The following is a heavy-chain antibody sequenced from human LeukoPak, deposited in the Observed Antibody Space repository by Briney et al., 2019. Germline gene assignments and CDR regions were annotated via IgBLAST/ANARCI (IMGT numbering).Heavy chain of an antibody. V-gene: IGHV4-30-4*07. J-gene: IGHJ4*02. D-gene: IGHD1-26*01. Sequence: SETLSLTCAVSGGSISSGGYSWSWIRQPPGKGLEWIGYIYYSGSTYYNPSLKSRVTISVDTSKNQFSLKLSSVTAADTAVYYCATTTIRLGYWGQGTLVTVSS. CDR1: GGSISSGGYS. CDR2: IYYSGST. CDR3: ATTTIRLGY.